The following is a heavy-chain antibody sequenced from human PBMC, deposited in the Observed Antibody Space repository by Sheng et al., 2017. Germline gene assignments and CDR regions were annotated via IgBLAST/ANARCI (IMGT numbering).Heavy chain of an antibody. CDR1: GFTFSSYI. Sequence: EVQLVESGGGLVKPGGSLRLSCAASGFTFSSYIMNWVRQAPGKGLEWVSSMSTSKNYIYYGDSVKGRFTISSDNGKSSLYLQMNSLRADDTAIYYCVREAMSIWDDGLYAFEIWGQGTMVTVSS. D-gene: IGHD1-1*01. CDR3: VREAMSIWDDGLYAFEI. CDR2: MSTSKNYI. J-gene: IGHJ3*02. V-gene: IGHV3-21*01.